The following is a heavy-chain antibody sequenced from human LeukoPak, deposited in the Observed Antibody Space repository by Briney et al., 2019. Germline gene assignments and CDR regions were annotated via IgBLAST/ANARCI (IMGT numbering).Heavy chain of an antibody. Sequence: GGSLRLSCAASGFTFSSYAMNWVRQAPGKGLEWVSTVSDSGTRTYYADAVKGRFTISRDNSKNTLYLQMNSLRAEDTAVYYCARGRSGYGPFDAFDLWGQGTWVTVSS. D-gene: IGHD3-22*01. CDR2: VSDSGTRT. V-gene: IGHV3-23*01. CDR3: ARGRSGYGPFDAFDL. CDR1: GFTFSSYA. J-gene: IGHJ3*01.